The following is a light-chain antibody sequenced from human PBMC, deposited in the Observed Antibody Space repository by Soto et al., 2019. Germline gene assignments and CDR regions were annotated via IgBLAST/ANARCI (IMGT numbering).Light chain of an antibody. CDR1: QSISSY. J-gene: IGKJ2*01. V-gene: IGKV1-39*01. Sequence: DIQMTQSPSSLSASVGDRVTITCRASQSISSYLNWYQQKPGKAPKFLIYVASTFQSGVPSRFTGSVSGTDFTLTITSLQPEDFATYYCQQSYRSPYTFGQGTKLEIK. CDR3: QQSYRSPYT. CDR2: VAS.